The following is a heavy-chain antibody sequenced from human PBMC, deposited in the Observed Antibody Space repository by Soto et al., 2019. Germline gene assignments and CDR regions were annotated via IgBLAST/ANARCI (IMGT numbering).Heavy chain of an antibody. CDR3: ARRTTVDNSHYYLDV. CDR1: GYTFNTYG. V-gene: IGHV1-18*04. D-gene: IGHD4-4*01. CDR2: ISIHNGNT. J-gene: IGHJ6*03. Sequence: QAQLLQSGGELKKSGASVKVSCKASGYTFNTYGISWVRQAPGQGLEWMAWISIHNGNTNFAQKFQGRVTLTTDTSTSRANMELRSLRSDDTAVYYCARRTTVDNSHYYLDVWGNGTTVTGSS.